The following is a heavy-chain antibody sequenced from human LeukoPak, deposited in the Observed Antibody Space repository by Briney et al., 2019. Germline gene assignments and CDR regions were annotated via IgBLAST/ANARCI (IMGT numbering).Heavy chain of an antibody. V-gene: IGHV3-23*01. CDR3: AKRGYCSSTSCYAGKGWFDP. CDR1: GFTFSSYA. D-gene: IGHD2-2*01. J-gene: IGHJ5*02. Sequence: GGSLRLSCAASGFTFSSYAMSWVRQAPGKGLEWVSAISGSGGSTYYADSVKGRFTTSRDNSKNTLYLQMNSLRAEDTAVYYCAKRGYCSSTSCYAGKGWFDPWGQGTLVTVSS. CDR2: ISGSGGST.